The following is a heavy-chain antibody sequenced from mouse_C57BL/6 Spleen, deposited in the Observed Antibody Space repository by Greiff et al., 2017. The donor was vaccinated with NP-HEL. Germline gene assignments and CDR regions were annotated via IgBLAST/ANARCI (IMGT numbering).Heavy chain of an antibody. CDR3: ARTWDDWYFDV. D-gene: IGHD4-1*01. V-gene: IGHV1-7*01. CDR2: INPSSGYT. Sequence: QVQLKQSGAELAKPGASVKLSCKASGYTFTSYWMHWVKQRPGQGLEWIGYINPSSGYTKYNQKFKDKATLTADKSSSTAYMQLSSLTYEDSAVYYCARTWDDWYFDVWGTGTTVTVSS. J-gene: IGHJ1*03. CDR1: GYTFTSYW.